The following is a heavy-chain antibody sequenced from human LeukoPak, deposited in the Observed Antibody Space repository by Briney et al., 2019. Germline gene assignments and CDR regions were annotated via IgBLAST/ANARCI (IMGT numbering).Heavy chain of an antibody. J-gene: IGHJ4*02. CDR2: TNQDGSEK. CDR3: ARELAGHYYGSGSSFDY. D-gene: IGHD3-10*01. Sequence: ETLSLTCTVAGGSISTYYWSWVRQAPGKGLEWVANTNQDGSEKYYVDSVKGRFTISRDNAKKSLDLQMNSLRAEDTAVYYCARELAGHYYGSGSSFDYWGQGTLVTVSS. V-gene: IGHV3-7*01. CDR1: GGSISTYY.